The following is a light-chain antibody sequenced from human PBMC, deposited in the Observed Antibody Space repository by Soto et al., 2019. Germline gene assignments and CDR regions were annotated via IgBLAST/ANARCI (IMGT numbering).Light chain of an antibody. J-gene: IGLJ3*02. CDR1: SSDVGSYNL. CDR3: CSYAGSSTWV. CDR2: EGS. V-gene: IGLV2-23*01. Sequence: QSALTQPASVSGSPGQSITISCTGTSSDVGSYNLVSWYQQHPGKAPKLMIYEGSKRPSGVSNRFSGSKSGNTASLTISGVQAAYEADYYCCSYAGSSTWVFGGGTKLTVL.